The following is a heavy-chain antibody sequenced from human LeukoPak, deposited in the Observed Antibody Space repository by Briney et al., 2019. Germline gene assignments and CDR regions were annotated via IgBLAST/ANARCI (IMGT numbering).Heavy chain of an antibody. CDR3: ARETSQKGAHYMDV. CDR2: IYYSGST. CDR1: GGSISSYY. V-gene: IGHV4-59*01. J-gene: IGHJ6*03. Sequence: PSETLSLTCTVSGGSISSYYWSWIWQPPGKGLEWIGYIYYSGSTNYNPSLKSRVTISVDTSKNQFSLKLSSVTAADTAVYYCARETSQKGAHYMDVWGKGTTVTISS. D-gene: IGHD3-16*01.